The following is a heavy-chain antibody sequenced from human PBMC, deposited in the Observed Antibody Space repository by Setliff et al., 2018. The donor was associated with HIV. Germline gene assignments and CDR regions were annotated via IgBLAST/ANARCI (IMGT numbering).Heavy chain of an antibody. CDR2: VNHAGST. CDR1: GGSISSHY. Sequence: PSETLSLTCTVSGGSISSHYWSWIRQPPGKGLEWIGDVNHAGSTTYNPSLKSRVTISIDTSKNQFSLKLTSVTVADSALYFCARTRALNSSIWNPFDYWGQGTLVTVSS. CDR3: ARTRALNSSIWNPFDY. D-gene: IGHD3-3*02. J-gene: IGHJ4*02. V-gene: IGHV4-59*11.